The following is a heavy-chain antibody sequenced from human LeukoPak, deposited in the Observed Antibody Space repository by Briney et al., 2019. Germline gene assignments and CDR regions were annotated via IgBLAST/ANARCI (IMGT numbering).Heavy chain of an antibody. D-gene: IGHD4-23*01. J-gene: IGHJ4*02. CDR1: GFTFSSYE. V-gene: IGHV3-48*03. CDR2: ITSSGTTI. CDR3: ARDYGGSSPFDY. Sequence: GGSLRLSCAASGFTFSSYEMHWVRQAPGEGLEWVSYITSSGTTIYYANSVKGRFTISRDNAKNSLHLQMNSLRAEDTAVYYCARDYGGSSPFDYWGQGTLVTVSS.